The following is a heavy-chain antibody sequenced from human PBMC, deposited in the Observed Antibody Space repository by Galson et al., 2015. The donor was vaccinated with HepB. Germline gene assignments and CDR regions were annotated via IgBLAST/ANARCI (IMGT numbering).Heavy chain of an antibody. CDR3: ARGGSRSGYNSYYYYYYMDV. D-gene: IGHD3-3*01. Sequence: CKASGYTFTSYGISWVRQAPGQGLEWMGGIIPIFGTANYAQKFQGRVTITADESTSTAYMELSSLRSEDTAVYYCARGGSRSGYNSYYYYYYMDVWGKGTTVTVSS. CDR2: IIPIFGTA. J-gene: IGHJ6*03. CDR1: GYTFTSYG. V-gene: IGHV1-69*01.